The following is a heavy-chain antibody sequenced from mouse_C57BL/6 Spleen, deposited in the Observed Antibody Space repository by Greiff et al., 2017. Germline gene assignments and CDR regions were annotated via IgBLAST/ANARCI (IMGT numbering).Heavy chain of an antibody. CDR1: GYTFTDYY. V-gene: IGHV1-75*01. J-gene: IGHJ1*03. CDR2: IFPGSGST. CDR3: ARSRLTGTSYWYFDV. D-gene: IGHD4-1*01. Sequence: QVQLQQSGPELVKPGASVKISCKASGYTFTDYYINWVKQRPGQGLEWIGWIFPGSGSTYYNEKFKGKATLTVDKSSSTAYMLLSSLTSEDSAVYFCARSRLTGTSYWYFDVWGTGTTVTVSS.